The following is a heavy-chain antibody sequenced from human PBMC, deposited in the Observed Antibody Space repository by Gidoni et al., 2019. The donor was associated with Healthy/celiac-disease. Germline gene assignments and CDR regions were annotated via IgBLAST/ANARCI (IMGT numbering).Heavy chain of an antibody. CDR2: IRSKANSYAT. V-gene: IGHV3-73*02. D-gene: IGHD4-17*01. Sequence: EVQLVESGGGLVQPGGSLKLSSPPSGFPFSGSAMHWVRQASGKGLEWVGRIRSKANSYATAYAASVKGRFTISRDDSKNTAYLQMNSLKTEDTAVYYCTSPSYGGNSYWGQGTLVTVSS. CDR1: GFPFSGSA. J-gene: IGHJ4*02. CDR3: TSPSYGGNSY.